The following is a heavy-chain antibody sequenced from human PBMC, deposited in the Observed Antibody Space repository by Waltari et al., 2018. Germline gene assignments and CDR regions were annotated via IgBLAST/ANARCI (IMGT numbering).Heavy chain of an antibody. V-gene: IGHV4-34*01. CDR3: ARGRQLVNWFDP. Sequence: QVQLQQWGAGLLKPSETLSLTCAVYGGSFSGYYRSWIRQPPGTGLELIGEINHSGSTNYNPSLKSRVTMSVDTSKNQFSLKLSSVTAADTAVYYCARGRQLVNWFDPWGQGTLVTVSS. CDR1: GGSFSGYY. D-gene: IGHD6-13*01. J-gene: IGHJ5*02. CDR2: INHSGST.